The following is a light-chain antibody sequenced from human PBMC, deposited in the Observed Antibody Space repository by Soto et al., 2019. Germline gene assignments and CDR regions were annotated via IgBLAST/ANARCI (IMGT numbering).Light chain of an antibody. J-gene: IGKJ1*01. CDR3: QQYFEWPPMT. V-gene: IGKV3-15*01. CDR2: GAS. Sequence: GMTQSPATLSVSQGERATLSCWASATVATNLAWYQQKPGQAPRLLLSGASTRAAGISDRFRGSGSGTEFTLTISSLRSEDSAIYHCQQYFEWPPMTFGQGTNVEI. CDR1: ATVATN.